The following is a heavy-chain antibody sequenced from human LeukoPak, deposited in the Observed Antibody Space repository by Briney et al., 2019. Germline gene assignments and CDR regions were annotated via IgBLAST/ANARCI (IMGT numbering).Heavy chain of an antibody. J-gene: IGHJ4*02. CDR2: IYYSGST. CDR1: GGSISSGDYY. Sequence: SETLSLTCTVSGGSISSGDYYWSWIRQPPGKGLEWIGYIYYSGSTYYNPSLKSRVTISVDTSKNQFSLKLSSVTAADTAVYYCARDRHYYDSSGYYSSYYFDYWGQGTLVTVSS. V-gene: IGHV4-30-4*08. CDR3: ARDRHYYDSSGYYSSYYFDY. D-gene: IGHD3-22*01.